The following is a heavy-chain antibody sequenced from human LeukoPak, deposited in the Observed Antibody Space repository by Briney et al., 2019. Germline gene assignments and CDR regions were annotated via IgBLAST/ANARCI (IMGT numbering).Heavy chain of an antibody. J-gene: IGHJ3*02. Sequence: GASVKVSCKVSGYTLTELSMHWVRQAPGKGLEWMGGFDPEDGETIYAQKFQGRVTMTRDTSTSTVYMELSSLRSEDTAVYYCARDYAPDYGDHGEAHAFDIWGQGTMVTVSS. CDR2: FDPEDGET. D-gene: IGHD4-17*01. CDR3: ARDYAPDYGDHGEAHAFDI. CDR1: GYTLTELS. V-gene: IGHV1-24*01.